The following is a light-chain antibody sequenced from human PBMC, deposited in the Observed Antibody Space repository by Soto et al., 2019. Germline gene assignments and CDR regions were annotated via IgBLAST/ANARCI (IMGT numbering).Light chain of an antibody. Sequence: EIVWTQSPGTLPLSPGERATLSGRASQSVSSTYLAWYQQKSGQAPRLLIYGASSRATGIPDRFSGSGSGTDITLTISRLEPEDLAVYYCQQYESSPTTFGGGTKVEIK. CDR2: GAS. CDR1: QSVSSTY. J-gene: IGKJ4*01. CDR3: QQYESSPTT. V-gene: IGKV3-20*01.